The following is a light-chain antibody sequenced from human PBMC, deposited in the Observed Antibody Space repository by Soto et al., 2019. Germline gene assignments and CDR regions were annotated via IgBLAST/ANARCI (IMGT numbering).Light chain of an antibody. CDR3: QRYNNWPLT. CDR1: QSVSNN. CDR2: GAS. J-gene: IGKJ1*01. Sequence: EIVLTQSPGTLSLSPGERATLSCRASQSVSNNYLAWYQQKPGQAPRLLIYGASTRATGIPARFSGSGSGTEFTLTISSLQSEDFAVYSCQRYNNWPLTFGQGTKVDIK. V-gene: IGKV3-15*01.